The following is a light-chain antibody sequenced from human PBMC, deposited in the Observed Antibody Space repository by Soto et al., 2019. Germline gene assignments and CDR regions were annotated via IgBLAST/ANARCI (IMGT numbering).Light chain of an antibody. J-gene: IGKJ1*01. CDR1: QSVGSSS. CDR3: QQYGCSTPWK. V-gene: IGKV3-20*01. CDR2: GAS. Sequence: EIGLTQSPATLSLSPGERATLSCRASQSVGSSSLVWYQHKPGQAPRLLIYGASSRASDMPDRLCSSGSGTAVTLTIIRLVHEDFVVYYCQQYGCSTPWKFGQGTKVESK.